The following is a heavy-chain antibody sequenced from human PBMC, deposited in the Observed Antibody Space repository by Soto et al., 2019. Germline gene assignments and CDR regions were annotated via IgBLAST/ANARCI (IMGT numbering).Heavy chain of an antibody. V-gene: IGHV4-34*01. J-gene: IGHJ4*02. CDR1: GGSFSGYY. CDR2: IYHSGST. D-gene: IGHD3-10*01. CDR3: ARKFGELFPFDY. Sequence: SETLSLTCAVYGGSFSGYYWSWIRQPPGKGLEWIGEIYHSGSTNYNPSLKSRVTISVDKSKNQFSLKLSSVTAADTAVYYCARKFGELFPFDYWGQGTLVTVSS.